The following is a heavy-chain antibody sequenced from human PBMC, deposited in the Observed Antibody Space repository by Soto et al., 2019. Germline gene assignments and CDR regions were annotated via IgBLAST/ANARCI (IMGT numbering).Heavy chain of an antibody. V-gene: IGHV4-4*02. CDR3: ARASATIAAAAIFDY. Sequence: PSETLSLTCAVSGGDIRSSKWWSWVCQPPGKGLEWIGEIYQSGSTNYNPSLESRVRMSVDKSRNQFSLKLTSVSAADTAVYYCARASATIAAAAIFDYWGQGTLVTVSS. D-gene: IGHD6-13*01. CDR1: GGDIRSSKW. J-gene: IGHJ4*02. CDR2: IYQSGST.